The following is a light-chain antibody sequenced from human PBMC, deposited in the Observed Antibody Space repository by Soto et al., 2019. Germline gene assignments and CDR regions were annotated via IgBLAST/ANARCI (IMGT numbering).Light chain of an antibody. J-gene: IGKJ1*01. CDR1: QTISSNY. CDR2: GAS. Sequence: IVLPQSPGTLSLSPGERATLSCKATQTISSNYVAWYQQNPGQAPKLLIHGASTRATGIPGRFSGSGSGTVFTLTISRLEPEDFVVYYCQLYGNSPKTFGQGTKVDI. V-gene: IGKV3-20*01. CDR3: QLYGNSPKT.